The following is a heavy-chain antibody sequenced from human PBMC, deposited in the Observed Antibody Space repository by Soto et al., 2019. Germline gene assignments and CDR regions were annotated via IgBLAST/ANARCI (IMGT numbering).Heavy chain of an antibody. CDR2: INPNSGGT. D-gene: IGHD2-15*01. Sequence: GASVKVSCKASGYTFAGYYMHWVRQAPGQGLEWMGWINPNSGGTNYAQKFQGRVTMTRDTSISTAYMELSRLRSDDTAVYYCARDCSGGSCYSLGAFDIWGQGTMVTVSS. CDR3: ARDCSGGSCYSLGAFDI. CDR1: GYTFAGYY. V-gene: IGHV1-2*02. J-gene: IGHJ3*02.